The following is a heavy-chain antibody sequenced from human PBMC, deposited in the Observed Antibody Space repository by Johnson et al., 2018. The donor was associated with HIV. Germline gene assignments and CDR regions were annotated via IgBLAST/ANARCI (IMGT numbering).Heavy chain of an antibody. CDR3: STGFSSWAFDI. Sequence: VQLVESGGGLVKPGGSLRLSCAASGFTFTNAWMTWVRQAPGKGLEWVGRIKSKTDGGTTDYAAPVKGKFSISRDDSKNTLYLQMNSLKTEDTGVYYCSTGFSSWAFDIWGQGTMVTVSS. CDR2: IKSKTDGGTT. J-gene: IGHJ3*02. D-gene: IGHD6-13*01. CDR1: GFTFTNAW. V-gene: IGHV3-15*05.